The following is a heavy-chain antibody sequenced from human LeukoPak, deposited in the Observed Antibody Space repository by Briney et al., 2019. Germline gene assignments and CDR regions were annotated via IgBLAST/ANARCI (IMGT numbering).Heavy chain of an antibody. Sequence: PGGSLRLSCAASGFTFSSHEMNWVRQAPGKGLEGVSYISNSGSTIYHADSVKGRFTISRDNAKNSLYLQMNSLRAEDTAVYYCTRGEAYDSSGYYHSYWGQGTLVTVSS. D-gene: IGHD3-22*01. J-gene: IGHJ4*02. CDR3: TRGEAYDSSGYYHSY. CDR1: GFTFSSHE. CDR2: ISNSGSTI. V-gene: IGHV3-48*03.